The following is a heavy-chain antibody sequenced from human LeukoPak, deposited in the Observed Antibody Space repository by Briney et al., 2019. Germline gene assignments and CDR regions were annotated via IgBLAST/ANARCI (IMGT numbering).Heavy chain of an antibody. D-gene: IGHD3-22*01. Sequence: SETLSLTCSVSGDSLSGYWWTWIRQPPGKGLEWIGIIYYTGSTDYNPSLKRRVTLSADTSKNQFSLKLTPVTAADTAVYYCTRRRYYDPVGLDFWGRGTLVTVSS. V-gene: IGHV4-59*12. J-gene: IGHJ4*02. CDR2: IYYTGST. CDR3: TRRRYYDPVGLDF. CDR1: GDSLSGYW.